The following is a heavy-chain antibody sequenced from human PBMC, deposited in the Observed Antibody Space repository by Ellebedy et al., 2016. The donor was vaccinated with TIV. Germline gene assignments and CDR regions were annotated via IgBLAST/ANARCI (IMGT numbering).Heavy chain of an antibody. CDR3: ARGITGPVDLGY. J-gene: IGHJ4*02. V-gene: IGHV1-18*04. D-gene: IGHD1-1*01. CDR1: GHTFTSDG. Sequence: AASVKVSCKASGHTFTSDGFGWVRQAPGQGLEWMGWINTYNGNTNYAKSFQGRVTMPTDPSTNTADLDLRNLRPDDTAVYYCARGITGPVDLGYWGQGTLVTVSS. CDR2: INTYNGNT.